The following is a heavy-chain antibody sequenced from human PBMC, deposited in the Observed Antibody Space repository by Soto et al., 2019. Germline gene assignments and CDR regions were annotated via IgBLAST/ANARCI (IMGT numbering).Heavy chain of an antibody. CDR2: ISWNGGST. D-gene: IGHD1-26*01. CDR3: ARDRGSWFDY. CDR1: GFTFDDYG. Sequence: EVQLLESGGGLVQPGGSLRLSCAASGFTFDDYGMSWVRQAPGKGLEWVSAISWNGGSTSYADSVKGRFTISRDNAKNSLYLQMNSLSAEDTALYYCARDRGSWFDYWGQGTLVSVSS. J-gene: IGHJ4*02. V-gene: IGHV3-20*04.